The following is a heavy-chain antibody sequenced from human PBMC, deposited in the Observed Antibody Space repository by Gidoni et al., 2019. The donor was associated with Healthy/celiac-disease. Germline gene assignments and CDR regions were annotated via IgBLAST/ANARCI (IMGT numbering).Heavy chain of an antibody. CDR1: GFTFSSYG. Sequence: QVQLVESGGGVVQPGRSLRLSCAASGFTFSSYGMHWVRQAPGKGLEWVAVISYDGSNKYYADSVKGRFTISRDNSKNTLYLQMNSLRAEDTAVYYCAKLGGNFDYWGQGTLVTVSS. J-gene: IGHJ4*02. CDR2: ISYDGSNK. CDR3: AKLGGNFDY. D-gene: IGHD1-26*01. V-gene: IGHV3-30*18.